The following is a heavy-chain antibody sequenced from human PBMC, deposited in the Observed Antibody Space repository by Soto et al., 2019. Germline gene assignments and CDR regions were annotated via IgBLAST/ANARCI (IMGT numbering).Heavy chain of an antibody. CDR1: GFTFSGHW. J-gene: IGHJ4*02. Sequence: EVQLVESGGGLVQPGGSLRLSCVASGFTFSGHWMSWVRQAPGKGLAWVANIKQDGSEEHYVDSVKGRFTVSRDNAKNSLHPQITSLRAEDTSVYYCARVVGATNTLHNWGQGTLVTVSS. CDR3: ARVVGATNTLHN. D-gene: IGHD1-26*01. CDR2: IKQDGSEE. V-gene: IGHV3-7*01.